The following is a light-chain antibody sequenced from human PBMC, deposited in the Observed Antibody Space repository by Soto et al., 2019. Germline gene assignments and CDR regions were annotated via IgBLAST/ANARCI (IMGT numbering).Light chain of an antibody. V-gene: IGKV3-20*01. CDR1: QSVSSSY. J-gene: IGKJ4*01. CDR3: QQYDNSPLT. CDR2: GAS. Sequence: DIVLTQSPGTLSLSPGERAALSCRASQSVSSSYLAWYQQKPGQAPRLLIYGASNRATGIADRFSGSGSGTDFTLTISRLEHEDFAVYYCQQYDNSPLTFGGGTKVDIK.